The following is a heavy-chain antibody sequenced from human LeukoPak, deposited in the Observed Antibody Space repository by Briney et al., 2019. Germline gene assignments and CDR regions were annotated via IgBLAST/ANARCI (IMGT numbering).Heavy chain of an antibody. CDR2: IYYSGST. V-gene: IGHV4-59*01. Sequence: PSETLSLTCTVSGGSISSYYWSWIRQPPGKGLEWIGNIYYSGSTNYNPSLKSRVTISVDTSKNQFSLKLSSVTAADTAVYYCAREAHGAFDIWGQGTMVTVSS. CDR1: GGSISSYY. J-gene: IGHJ3*02. CDR3: AREAHGAFDI.